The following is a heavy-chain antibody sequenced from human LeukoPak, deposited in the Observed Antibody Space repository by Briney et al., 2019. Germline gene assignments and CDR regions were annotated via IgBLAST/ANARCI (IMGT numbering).Heavy chain of an antibody. CDR1: GGSFSGYY. D-gene: IGHD2-2*01. J-gene: IGHJ4*02. Sequence: SETLSLTCAVYGGSFSGYYWSWIRQPPGKGLEWIGEINHSGSTNYNPSLKSRVTISVNTSKNQFSLKLSSVTAADTAVYYCARGFVVVPAAIKYWGQGTLVTVSS. CDR3: ARGFVVVPAAIKY. V-gene: IGHV4-34*01. CDR2: INHSGST.